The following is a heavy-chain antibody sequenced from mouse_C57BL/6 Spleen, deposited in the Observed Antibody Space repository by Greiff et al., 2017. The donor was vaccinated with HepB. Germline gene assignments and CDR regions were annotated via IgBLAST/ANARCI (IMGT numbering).Heavy chain of an antibody. V-gene: IGHV1-52*01. Sequence: QVQLQQPGAELVRPGSSVKLSCKASGYTFTSYWMHWVKQRPIQGLEWIGNIDPSDSATHYNQKFKDKATLTVDKSSSTAYMQLSSLTSEDSAVYYCARRDDGYYGYFDDWGTGTTVTVSS. CDR1: GYTFTSYW. D-gene: IGHD2-3*01. J-gene: IGHJ1*03. CDR2: IDPSDSAT. CDR3: ARRDDGYYGYFDD.